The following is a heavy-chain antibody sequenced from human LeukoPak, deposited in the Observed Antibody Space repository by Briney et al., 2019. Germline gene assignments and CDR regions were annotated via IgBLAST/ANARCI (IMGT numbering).Heavy chain of an antibody. CDR1: GFSFSSYA. V-gene: IGHV3-23*01. CDR2: ISDSGGST. D-gene: IGHD5-24*01. J-gene: IGHJ3*01. Sequence: GGSLRLSCAASGFSFSSYAMSWVRQAPGKGLEWVSGISDSGGSTYYADSVKGRFTISRDNSKKQLFLQVDSLRVEDTAVYYCAKGKINHDGAFDAWGQGTRVTVSS. CDR3: AKGKINHDGAFDA.